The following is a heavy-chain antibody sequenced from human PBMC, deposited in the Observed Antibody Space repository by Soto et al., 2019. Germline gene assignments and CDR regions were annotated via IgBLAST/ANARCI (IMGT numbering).Heavy chain of an antibody. D-gene: IGHD3-10*01. CDR2: IIPLYGTV. V-gene: IGHV1-69*06. J-gene: IGHJ4*02. Sequence: QAHLAQSGAEVKKPGSSVTVSCKASGGTFNSYGISWVRQAPGQGLDWMGVIIPLYGTVNYAQKFQGRVSITADKSTSTAYMDLNSLRSDDTAVYYCARVMVIRGVIPSHFGLWGQGTQVTVS. CDR1: GGTFNSYG. CDR3: ARVMVIRGVIPSHFGL.